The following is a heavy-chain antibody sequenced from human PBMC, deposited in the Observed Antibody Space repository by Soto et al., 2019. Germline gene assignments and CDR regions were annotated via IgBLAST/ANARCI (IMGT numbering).Heavy chain of an antibody. J-gene: IGHJ6*02. D-gene: IGHD6-6*01. CDR2: IIPIFGTA. CDR3: ARGSSAQGFRISDYGMDV. V-gene: IGHV1-69*01. Sequence: QVQLVQSGAEVKKPGSSVKVSCKASGGTFSSYAISWVRQAPGQGLEWMGGIIPIFGTANYAQKFQGRVTITADESTSTAYRELSSLRSEDTAVYYCARGSSAQGFRISDYGMDVWGQGTTVTVSS. CDR1: GGTFSSYA.